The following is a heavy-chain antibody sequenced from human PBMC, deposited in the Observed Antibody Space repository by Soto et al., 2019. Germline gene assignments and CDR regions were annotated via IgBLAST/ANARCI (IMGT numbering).Heavy chain of an antibody. D-gene: IGHD6-19*01. CDR2: ISAYNGNT. Sequence: ASVKVSCKASGYTFTSYGISWVRQAPGQGLEWMGWISAYNGNTNYAQKLQGRVTMTTDTSTSTAYMELRSLRSDDTAVYYCARGSSGWRYYYYYYGRDVWGRGTTVTVSS. J-gene: IGHJ6*02. CDR1: GYTFTSYG. V-gene: IGHV1-18*01. CDR3: ARGSSGWRYYYYYYGRDV.